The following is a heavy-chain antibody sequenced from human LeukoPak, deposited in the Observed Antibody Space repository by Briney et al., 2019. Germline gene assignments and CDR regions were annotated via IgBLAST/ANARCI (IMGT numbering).Heavy chain of an antibody. J-gene: IGHJ4*02. D-gene: IGHD3-10*01. CDR2: IRYDGSNK. CDR3: AKGSDLGSGSYFFDY. CDR1: GFTFSSYG. V-gene: IGHV3-30*02. Sequence: GGSLRLSCAASGFTFSSYGMHWVRQAPAKGLEWVAFIRYDGSNKYYADSVKGRFTISRDNSKNTLYLQMNSLRAEDTAVYYCAKGSDLGSGSYFFDYWGQGTLVTVSS.